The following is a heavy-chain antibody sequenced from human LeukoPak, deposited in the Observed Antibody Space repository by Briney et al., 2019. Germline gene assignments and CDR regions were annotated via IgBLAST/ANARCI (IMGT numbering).Heavy chain of an antibody. Sequence: SETLSLTCTVSGGSISSSSYYWGWIRQPPGKGLEWIGSIYHSGSTYYNPSLKSRVTISVDRSKNQFSLKLSSVTAADTAVYYCARGRVGQWPYYYYYMDVWGKGTTVTVSS. CDR1: GGSISSSSYY. CDR2: IYHSGST. D-gene: IGHD6-19*01. V-gene: IGHV4-39*07. J-gene: IGHJ6*03. CDR3: ARGRVGQWPYYYYYMDV.